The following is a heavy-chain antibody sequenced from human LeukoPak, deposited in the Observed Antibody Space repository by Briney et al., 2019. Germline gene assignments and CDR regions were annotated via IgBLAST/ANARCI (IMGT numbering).Heavy chain of an antibody. Sequence: SVTLSLTCAVYGGSFSGYYWSWIRQPPGKGLEWIGEINHSGSTNYNPSLKSRVTISVDTSKNQFSLKLSSVTAADTAVYYCARGPYQLRLRYFDYWGQGTLVTVSS. J-gene: IGHJ4*02. CDR3: ARGPYQLRLRYFDY. CDR2: INHSGST. CDR1: GGSFSGYY. D-gene: IGHD2-2*01. V-gene: IGHV4-34*01.